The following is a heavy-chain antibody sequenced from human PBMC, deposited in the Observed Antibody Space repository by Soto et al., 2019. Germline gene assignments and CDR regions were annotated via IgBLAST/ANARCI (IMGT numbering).Heavy chain of an antibody. D-gene: IGHD2-21*01. V-gene: IGHV4-59*08. CDR1: GGSISGYY. Sequence: QVQLQESGPGLVKPSETLSLTCTVSGGSISGYYWSWVRQSPGTGLEWIGYIYYIGNTKYNPSLKSRVAISVDSSKNQFSLKVNSVAAADTSVYYCARHVANGFTSDLWGRGALVTVSS. CDR3: ARHVANGFTSDL. CDR2: IYYIGNT. J-gene: IGHJ2*01.